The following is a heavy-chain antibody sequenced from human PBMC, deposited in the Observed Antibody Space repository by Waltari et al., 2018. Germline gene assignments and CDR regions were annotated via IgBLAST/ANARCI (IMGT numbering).Heavy chain of an antibody. CDR3: ARLGAYYGMDV. D-gene: IGHD1-26*01. Sequence: QLQLQESGPGLVKPSATLSLPCTVPGRSTSSSSYYWGWIRQPPGKGLEWIGSGYYSGSTYYNPSLKSRVTISVDTSKNQFSLNLSSVTAADTAVYYCARLGAYYGMDVWGQGTTVTVSS. CDR2: GYYSGST. J-gene: IGHJ6*02. V-gene: IGHV4-39*01. CDR1: GRSTSSSSYY.